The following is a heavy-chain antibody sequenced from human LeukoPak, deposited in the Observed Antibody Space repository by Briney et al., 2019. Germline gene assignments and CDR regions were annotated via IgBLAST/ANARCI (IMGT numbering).Heavy chain of an antibody. J-gene: IGHJ4*01. CDR3: ARDLKVESSRWPKIGAY. Sequence: ASVKVSCKASGYTFTSYGISWVRQAPGQGLEWMGWISAYNGNTNYAQKLQGRVTMTTDTSTSTAYMELRSLRSDDTAVYYCARDLKVESSRWPKIGAYWGHGTLVTVSS. D-gene: IGHD6-19*01. CDR1: GYTFTSYG. CDR2: ISAYNGNT. V-gene: IGHV1-18*01.